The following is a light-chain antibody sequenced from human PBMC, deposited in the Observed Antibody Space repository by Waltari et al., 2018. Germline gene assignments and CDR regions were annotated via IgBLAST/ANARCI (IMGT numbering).Light chain of an antibody. Sequence: DIQMNQSPSSLSASVGDRVTITCRASQSISRYLNWYQQKPGKAPKLLIYTASSLQSGVPSRFSGSGSGTDFTLTISSLQPEDFANYYCQQSYSTPQALTFGGGTKVEIK. CDR2: TAS. V-gene: IGKV1-39*01. J-gene: IGKJ4*01. CDR1: QSISRY. CDR3: QQSYSTPQALT.